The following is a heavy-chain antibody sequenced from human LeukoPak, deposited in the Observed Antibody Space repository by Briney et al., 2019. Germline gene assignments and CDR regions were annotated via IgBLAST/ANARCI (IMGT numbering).Heavy chain of an antibody. CDR1: GFTFSSYA. J-gene: IGHJ2*01. D-gene: IGHD2-15*01. CDR2: ISGSGGST. V-gene: IGHV3-23*01. Sequence: GGSLSLSCSASGFTFSSYAMSWVRQAPGKGLEWVSAISGSGGSTYYADSVKGRFTISRDNSKNTLYLQMNSLRADDTVVYYCAKDIVVVVAAGADFDLWGRGTLVTVSS. CDR3: AKDIVVVVAAGADFDL.